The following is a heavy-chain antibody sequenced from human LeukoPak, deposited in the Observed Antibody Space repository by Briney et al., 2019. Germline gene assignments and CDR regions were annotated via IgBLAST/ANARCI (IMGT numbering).Heavy chain of an antibody. CDR3: ARDAGTALDY. CDR2: INPSGGST. J-gene: IGHJ4*02. Sequence: GASVKVSCKASGGTFSSYAISWVRQAPGQGLEWMGIINPSGGSTSYAQKFQGRVTMTRDTSTSTVYMELSSLRSEDTAVYYCARDAGTALDYWGQGTLVTVSS. CDR1: GGTFSSYA. V-gene: IGHV1-46*01. D-gene: IGHD6-13*01.